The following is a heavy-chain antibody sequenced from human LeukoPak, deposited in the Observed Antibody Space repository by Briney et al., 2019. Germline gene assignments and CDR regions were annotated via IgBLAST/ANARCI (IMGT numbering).Heavy chain of an antibody. V-gene: IGHV5-51*01. Sequence: GESLKISCKGSGYSFTSYWIGWVRQMPRKGLEWMGIIYPGDSDTRYSPSFQGQVTISADKSISTAYLQWSSLKAEDTAMYYCARPGYCSGGSCYGRRAFDIWGQGTMVTVSS. CDR2: IYPGDSDT. D-gene: IGHD2-15*01. J-gene: IGHJ3*02. CDR1: GYSFTSYW. CDR3: ARPGYCSGGSCYGRRAFDI.